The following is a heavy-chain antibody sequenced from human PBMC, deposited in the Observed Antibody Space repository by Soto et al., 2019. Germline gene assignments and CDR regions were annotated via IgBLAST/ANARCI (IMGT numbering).Heavy chain of an antibody. CDR1: GGSISSSSYY. Sequence: SETLSLTCTVSGGSISSSSYYWGWIRQPPGKGLEWIGSIYYSGSTYYNPSLKSRVTISVDTSKNQFSLKLSSVTAADTAVYYCARSEPGYSSSSEAFDIWGQGTMVTVSS. V-gene: IGHV4-39*01. D-gene: IGHD6-6*01. J-gene: IGHJ3*02. CDR3: ARSEPGYSSSSEAFDI. CDR2: IYYSGST.